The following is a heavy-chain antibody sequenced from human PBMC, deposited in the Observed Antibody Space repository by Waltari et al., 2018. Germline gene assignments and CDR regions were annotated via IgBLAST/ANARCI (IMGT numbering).Heavy chain of an antibody. D-gene: IGHD3-3*01. CDR1: GGSISSSSYY. V-gene: IGHV4-39*07. J-gene: IGHJ4*02. CDR2: IYYSGST. CDR3: ARAKGFLERGLDY. Sequence: QLQLQESGPGLVKPSETLSLTCTVSGGSISSSSYYWGWIRQPPGKGLEWIGSIYYSGSTYYNPSLKSRVTISVDTSKNQFSLKLSSVTAADTAVYYCARAKGFLERGLDYWGQGTLVTVSS.